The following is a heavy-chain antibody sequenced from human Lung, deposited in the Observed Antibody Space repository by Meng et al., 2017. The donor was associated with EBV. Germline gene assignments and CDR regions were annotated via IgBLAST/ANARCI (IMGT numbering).Heavy chain of an antibody. Sequence: LLQASGPLLVTPHRHPAITCTVAGGSISSGRHCWRWLRQHPEKGLEWIGYIYYSGSTYYNPSLKSRVTISVDTSKNQFSLTLSSVTAADTDVYYCAATVNDGYFDYWGQGTLVTVSS. J-gene: IGHJ4*02. CDR2: IYYSGST. CDR1: GGSISSGRHC. CDR3: AATVNDGYFDY. D-gene: IGHD4-11*01. V-gene: IGHV4-31*03.